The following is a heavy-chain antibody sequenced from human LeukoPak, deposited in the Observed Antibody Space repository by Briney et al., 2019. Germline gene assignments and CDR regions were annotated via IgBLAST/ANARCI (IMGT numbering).Heavy chain of an antibody. CDR1: GYTFTSYG. CDR3: ARAGGIAVAGNTQLDY. D-gene: IGHD6-19*01. J-gene: IGHJ4*02. Sequence: ASVKVSCKASGYTFTSYGISWVRQAPGQGLEWMGWISAYNGNTNYAQKLQGRVTMTTDTSTSTAYMELRSLRSDDTAVYYCARAGGIAVAGNTQLDYWGQGTLVTVSS. CDR2: ISAYNGNT. V-gene: IGHV1-18*01.